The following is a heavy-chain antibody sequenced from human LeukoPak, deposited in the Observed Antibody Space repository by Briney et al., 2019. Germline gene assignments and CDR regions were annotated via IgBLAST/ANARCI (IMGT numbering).Heavy chain of an antibody. CDR3: ARGASPDF. Sequence: SETLSLTCTVSGGSISSYYWSWIRQPPGKGLEWIGYIYYSGSTNYNPSLKSRVTISVDTSKNQFSLKLSSVTAADTAVYYCARGASPDFWGQGTLVTVSS. CDR2: IYYSGST. J-gene: IGHJ4*02. V-gene: IGHV4-59*01. CDR1: GGSISSYY.